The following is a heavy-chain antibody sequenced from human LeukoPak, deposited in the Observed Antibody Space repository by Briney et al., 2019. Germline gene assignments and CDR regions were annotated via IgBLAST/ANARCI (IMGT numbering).Heavy chain of an antibody. CDR3: AKDRGGRTRRVIRFDY. CDR1: GFTFSSYA. V-gene: IGHV3-23*01. CDR2: ISGSGGST. Sequence: PGGSLRLSCAASGFTFSSYAMSWVRQAPGKGLEWVSAISGSGGSTYYADSVKGRFTISRDNSKNTLYLQMNSLRAEDTAVYYCAKDRGGRTRRVIRFDYWGQGTLVTVSS. D-gene: IGHD2-15*01. J-gene: IGHJ4*02.